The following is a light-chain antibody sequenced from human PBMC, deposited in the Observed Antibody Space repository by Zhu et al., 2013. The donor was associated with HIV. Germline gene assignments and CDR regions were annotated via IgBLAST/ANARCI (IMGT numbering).Light chain of an antibody. J-gene: IGKJ2*01. CDR2: GAS. Sequence: EIVMTQSPATLSVSPGERATLSCRSSQTVSDNLAWYQHKPGQAPRLLIYGASARATGIPARFRGSGSGTQFTLTISSLEPEDFAVYYCQQRSNWPPYTFGQGTKLEIK. CDR3: QQRSNWPPYT. V-gene: IGKV3-11*01. CDR1: QTVSDN.